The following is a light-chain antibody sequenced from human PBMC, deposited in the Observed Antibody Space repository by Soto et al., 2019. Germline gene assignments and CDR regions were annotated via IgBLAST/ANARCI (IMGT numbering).Light chain of an antibody. CDR2: SNN. CDR1: SSNIGSNT. V-gene: IGLV1-44*01. Sequence: QSALTQPPSASGTPGQRVTISCSGSSSNIGSNTVNWYQQLPGTAPKLLIYSNNQRPSGVPDRFSGSKSGTSASLAISGLQSEDEADYYCAAWDDSLNAYVFGTGNKVTVL. J-gene: IGLJ1*01. CDR3: AAWDDSLNAYV.